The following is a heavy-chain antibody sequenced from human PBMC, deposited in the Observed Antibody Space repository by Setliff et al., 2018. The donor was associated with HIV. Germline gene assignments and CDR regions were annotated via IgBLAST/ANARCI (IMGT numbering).Heavy chain of an antibody. CDR1: GGSISSYY. V-gene: IGHV4-4*07. Sequence: TSETLSLTCTVSGGSISSYYWSWIRQPAGKGLEWIGHIYISGNTNYNPSFNSRVTMSVDTSKNQFSLRLSSVTAADTAMYHCARDRSSGWSKDWFDTWGQGILVTVSS. CDR3: ARDRSSGWSKDWFDT. D-gene: IGHD6-19*01. J-gene: IGHJ5*02. CDR2: IYISGNT.